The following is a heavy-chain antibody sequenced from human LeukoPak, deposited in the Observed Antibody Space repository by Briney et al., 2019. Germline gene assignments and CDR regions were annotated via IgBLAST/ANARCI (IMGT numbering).Heavy chain of an antibody. CDR2: IYYSGSR. D-gene: IGHD5-24*01. CDR3: ARDLGGDGFNLRNWFDP. J-gene: IGHJ5*02. V-gene: IGHV4-31*03. CDR1: GGSINSADYY. Sequence: SETLSLTCTVSGGSINSADYYWSWIRQHPGKGLEWIGYIYYSGSRYYNPSLKSRVSISIDTSKNQFSLNLSSVAAADTAVYYCARDLGGDGFNLRNWFDPWGQGTLVTVSS.